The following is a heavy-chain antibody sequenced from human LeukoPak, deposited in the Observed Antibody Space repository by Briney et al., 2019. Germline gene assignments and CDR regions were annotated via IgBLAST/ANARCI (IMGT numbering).Heavy chain of an antibody. J-gene: IGHJ3*02. V-gene: IGHV3-20*04. CDR3: ARGFYYDSGATWRAFSI. CDR2: INWNGDST. D-gene: IGHD3-22*01. Sequence: GGSLRLSCAASGFTFDDYGMSWVRRAPGKGLEWVSGINWNGDSTNYADSVKGRFTISRDNAKNSLYLQVNSLRAEDTALYYCARGFYYDSGATWRAFSIWGQGTMVTVFS. CDR1: GFTFDDYG.